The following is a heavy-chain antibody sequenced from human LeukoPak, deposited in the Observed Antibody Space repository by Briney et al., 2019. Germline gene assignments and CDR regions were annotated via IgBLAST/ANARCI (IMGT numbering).Heavy chain of an antibody. V-gene: IGHV1-2*04. CDR2: INPKTGDT. Sequence: ASVKVSCKASGYIFTDYYIHWVRQAPGQGLEWMGWINPKTGDTNSAQKFQRWVTMTRDTAISTAYMELNRLTLDDTAVYYCARDQTTGEALDYWGQGTLVTVSS. CDR1: GYIFTDYY. J-gene: IGHJ4*02. CDR3: ARDQTTGEALDY. D-gene: IGHD7-27*01.